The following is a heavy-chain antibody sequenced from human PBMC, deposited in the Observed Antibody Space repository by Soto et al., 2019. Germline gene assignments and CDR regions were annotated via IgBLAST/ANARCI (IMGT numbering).Heavy chain of an antibody. CDR3: AKVGYDTFGYYLRSFDC. CDR1: GFTFSTNA. Sequence: GGSLRLSCATSGFTFSTNAMGWVRQAPGMGLEFVSLISGSGNTIYYADSVKGRFTISRDNSMNTVSLQMDSLRAEDTAVYYCAKVGYDTFGYYLRSFDCWGQGTLVTVSS. D-gene: IGHD2-2*03. CDR2: ISGSGNTI. V-gene: IGHV3-23*01. J-gene: IGHJ4*02.